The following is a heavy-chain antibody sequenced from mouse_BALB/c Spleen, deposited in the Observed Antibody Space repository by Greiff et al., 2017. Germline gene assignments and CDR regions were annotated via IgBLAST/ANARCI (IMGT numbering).Heavy chain of an antibody. Sequence: VKLQESGPGLVAPSQSLSITCTVSGFSLTSYGVHWVRQPPGKGLEWLGVIWAGGSTNYNSALMSRLSISKDNSKSQVFLKMNSLQTDDTAMYYCARDARAPFAYWGQGTLVTVSA. CDR1: GFSLTSYG. J-gene: IGHJ3*01. D-gene: IGHD3-1*01. CDR3: ARDARAPFAY. V-gene: IGHV2-9*02. CDR2: IWAGGST.